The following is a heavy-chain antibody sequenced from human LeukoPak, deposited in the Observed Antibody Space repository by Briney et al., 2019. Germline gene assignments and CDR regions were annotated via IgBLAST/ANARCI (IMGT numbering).Heavy chain of an antibody. CDR2: ISGRGGST. Sequence: PGGSLRLSCAASGFTFSSYAMSWVRQAPGKGLEWVSAISGRGGSTYYADSVKGRFTISRDNSKNTLYLQMNSLRAEDTAVYYCAKARLVGHIVVVTAIGLDYWGQGTLVTVSS. J-gene: IGHJ4*02. CDR3: AKARLVGHIVVVTAIGLDY. D-gene: IGHD2-21*02. CDR1: GFTFSSYA. V-gene: IGHV3-23*01.